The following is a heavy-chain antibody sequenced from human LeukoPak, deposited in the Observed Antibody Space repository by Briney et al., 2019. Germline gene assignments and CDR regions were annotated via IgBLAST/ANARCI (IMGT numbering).Heavy chain of an antibody. CDR2: IYYSGST. J-gene: IGHJ4*02. Sequence: SETLSLTCTVSGGSISSYYWSWIRQPPGKGLEWIGYIYYSGSTNYNPSLKSRVTISVDTSKNQFSLKLSSVTAADTAVYYCARAPPGYSTSWYRVDYWGQGTLVTVSS. CDR1: GGSISSYY. CDR3: ARAPPGYSTSWYRVDY. D-gene: IGHD6-13*01. V-gene: IGHV4-59*01.